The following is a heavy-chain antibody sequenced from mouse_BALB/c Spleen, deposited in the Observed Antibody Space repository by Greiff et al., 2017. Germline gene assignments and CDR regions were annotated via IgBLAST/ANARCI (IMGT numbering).Heavy chain of an antibody. Sequence: EVHLVESGGGLVKPGGSLKLSCAASGFTFSSYAMSWVRQTPEKRLEWVASISSGGSTYYPDSVKGRFTISRDNARNILYLQMSSLRSEDTAMYYCARDGYYPAWFAYWGQGTLVTVSA. D-gene: IGHD2-3*01. J-gene: IGHJ3*01. CDR1: GFTFSSYA. CDR2: ISSGGST. CDR3: ARDGYYPAWFAY. V-gene: IGHV5-6-5*01.